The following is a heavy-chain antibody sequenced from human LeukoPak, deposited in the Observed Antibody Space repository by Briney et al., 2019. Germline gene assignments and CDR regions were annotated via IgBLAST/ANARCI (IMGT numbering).Heavy chain of an antibody. V-gene: IGHV1-8*01. D-gene: IGHD6-19*01. J-gene: IGHJ5*02. Sequence: ASVKVSCKASGYTFTTYDINWVRQATGQGLEWMGWMSPNSGNTGYTQKFQGRVTMTRNTSISTAYMELSSLRSEDTAVYYCARGRGSGHKENWFDPWGQGTLVTVSS. CDR3: ARGRGSGHKENWFDP. CDR1: GYTFTTYD. CDR2: MSPNSGNT.